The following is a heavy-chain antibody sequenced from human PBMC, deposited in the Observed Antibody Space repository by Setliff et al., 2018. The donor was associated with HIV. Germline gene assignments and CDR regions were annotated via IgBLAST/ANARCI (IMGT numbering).Heavy chain of an antibody. J-gene: IGHJ3*02. Sequence: TSETLSLTCAVSGYSISSGYYWGWIRQPPGKGLEWIGSIYHSGSTNYNPSLKSRVTISVDTSKNQFSLKLSSVTAADTAVYYCARGRYDYVWARAFDIWGQGTMVTVSS. D-gene: IGHD3-16*01. CDR1: GYSISSGYY. CDR2: IYHSGST. V-gene: IGHV4-38-2*01. CDR3: ARGRYDYVWARAFDI.